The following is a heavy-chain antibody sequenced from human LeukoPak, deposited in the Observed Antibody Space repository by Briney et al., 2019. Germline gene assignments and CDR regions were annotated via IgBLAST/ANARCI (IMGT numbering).Heavy chain of an antibody. Sequence: GGSLRLSCAASGFTFSGSAMHWVRQASGKGLEWVGRIRSKANSYATAYAASVKGRFTISRDDSKNTAYLQMNSLKTEDTAVYYCTRLSFGSGSYYNIDYWGQGTLVTVSS. CDR3: TRLSFGSGSYYNIDY. D-gene: IGHD3-10*01. CDR2: IRSKANSYAT. CDR1: GFTFSGSA. V-gene: IGHV3-73*01. J-gene: IGHJ4*02.